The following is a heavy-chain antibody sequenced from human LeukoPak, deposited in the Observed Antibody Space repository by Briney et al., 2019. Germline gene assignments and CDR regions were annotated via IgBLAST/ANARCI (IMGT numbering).Heavy chain of an antibody. CDR1: GFTVSSNY. CDR3: ARDSTSGGLDY. V-gene: IGHV3-53*01. D-gene: IGHD1-26*01. CDR2: IYSGGST. Sequence: PGGSLRLSCAASGFTVSSNYMSWVRQAPGKGLEWASVIYSGGSTYYADSVKGRFTISRDNSKNTLYLQMNSLRAEDTAVYYCARDSTSGGLDYWGQGTLVTVSS. J-gene: IGHJ4*02.